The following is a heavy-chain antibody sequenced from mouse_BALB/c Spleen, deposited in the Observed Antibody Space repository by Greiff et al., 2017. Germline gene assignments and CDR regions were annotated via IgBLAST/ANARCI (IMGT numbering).Heavy chain of an antibody. CDR3: VRGITTVRGYFDY. D-gene: IGHD1-1*01. J-gene: IGHJ2*01. CDR1: GFSLTSYD. CDR2: IWTGGGT. Sequence: QVQLKQSGPGLVAPSQSLSITCTVSGFSLTSYDISWIRQPPGKGLEWLGVIWTGGGTNYNSAFMSRLSISKDNSKSQVFLKMNSLQTDDTAIYYCVRGITTVRGYFDYWGQGTTLTVSS. V-gene: IGHV2-9-2*01.